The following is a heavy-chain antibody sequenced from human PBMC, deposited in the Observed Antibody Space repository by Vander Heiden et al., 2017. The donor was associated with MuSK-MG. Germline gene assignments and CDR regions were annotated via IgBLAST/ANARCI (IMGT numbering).Heavy chain of an antibody. Sequence: EVQLVESGGGLVQPGGSLRLSCAASGFTFSSYSMNWVRQAPGKGLEWVSYSSSSSSTIYYADSVKGRFTISRDNAKNSLYLQMNSMRAEDTAVYYCARGGSIWYLYYMDVWGKGTTVSVSS. CDR2: SSSSSSTI. V-gene: IGHV3-48*01. J-gene: IGHJ6*03. CDR1: GFTFSSYS. D-gene: IGHD6-13*01. CDR3: ARGGSIWYLYYMDV.